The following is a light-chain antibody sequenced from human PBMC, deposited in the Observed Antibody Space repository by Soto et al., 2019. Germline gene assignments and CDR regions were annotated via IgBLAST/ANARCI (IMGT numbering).Light chain of an antibody. V-gene: IGKV3-15*01. CDR1: QSVSSN. Sequence: EIVLTQSPGTLSLSPGERATLSCRASQSVSSNLAWYQQKPGQAPRLLIYGASTRATGIPARFSGSGSGTEFTLTISSLQSEDFALYYCQEHASIFGQGTRLEIK. CDR3: QEHASI. CDR2: GAS. J-gene: IGKJ5*01.